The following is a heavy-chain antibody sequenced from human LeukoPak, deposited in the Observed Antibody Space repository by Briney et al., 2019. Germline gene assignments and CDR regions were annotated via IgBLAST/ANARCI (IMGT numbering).Heavy chain of an antibody. D-gene: IGHD6-13*01. Sequence: VASVKVSCKASGYTFINYAINWGRQAPGQRLEWMGWINAGNGNTKYSQKFQGRVTITRDTSASTAYMELSSLRSEDTAVYYCARGSRAAADDYWGQGTLVTVSS. V-gene: IGHV1-3*01. CDR2: INAGNGNT. J-gene: IGHJ4*02. CDR3: ARGSRAAADDY. CDR1: GYTFINYA.